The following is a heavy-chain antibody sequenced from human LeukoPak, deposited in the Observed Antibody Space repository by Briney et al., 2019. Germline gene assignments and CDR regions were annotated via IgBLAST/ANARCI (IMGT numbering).Heavy chain of an antibody. CDR2: IKPKADGETT. D-gene: IGHD2-21*02. J-gene: IGHJ4*02. Sequence: GGSLRLSCAASGFTFTNAWMNWVREAPGKGLEWVARIKPKADGETTDHAAPVKARFTISRDDSKNTLYLQMNSLKTEDTGVYYCTTNCGGDCYSSLGYWGQGTLVTVSS. V-gene: IGHV3-15*07. CDR3: TTNCGGDCYSSLGY. CDR1: GFTFTNAW.